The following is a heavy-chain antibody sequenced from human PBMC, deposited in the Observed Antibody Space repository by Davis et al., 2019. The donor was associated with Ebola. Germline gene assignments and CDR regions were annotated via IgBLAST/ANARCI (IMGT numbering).Heavy chain of an antibody. CDR2: IYYSGST. CDR1: GCPISSYY. V-gene: IGHV4-59*01. D-gene: IGHD3-10*01. Sequence: GSLRLSCTVPGCPISSYYWSWIRQPPGKGLEWIGYIYYSGSTNYNPSLKSRVTISVDSSKNQFSLKLSSVTAADTAVYYCARGLMVRGVILYYGLDVWGQGTTVTVSS. J-gene: IGHJ6*02. CDR3: ARGLMVRGVILYYGLDV.